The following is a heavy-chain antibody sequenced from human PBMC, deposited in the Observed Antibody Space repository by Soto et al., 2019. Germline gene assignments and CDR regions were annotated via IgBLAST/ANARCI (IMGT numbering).Heavy chain of an antibody. CDR2: TYYRSKWYN. Sequence: PSQTLSLTCAISGDSVSSNSAAWNWIRQSPSRGLEWLGRTYYRSKWYNDYAVSLKGRITINPDTSKNQFSLQLNSVTPEDTAVYYCARGRETANDWPYYYYMDVWGKGTKVTVSS. CDR3: ARGRETANDWPYYYYMDV. D-gene: IGHD5-18*01. CDR1: GDSVSSNSAA. J-gene: IGHJ6*03. V-gene: IGHV6-1*01.